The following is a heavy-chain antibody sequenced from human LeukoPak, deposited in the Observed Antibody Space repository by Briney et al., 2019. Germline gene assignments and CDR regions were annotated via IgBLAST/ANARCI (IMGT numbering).Heavy chain of an antibody. CDR3: ARDRIAAAGSFDY. Sequence: PVGSLRLSCAASGFTFSSYSMNWVRQAPGKGLEWVSSISSSSSYIYYADSVKGRFTISRDNAKNSLYLQMNSLRAEDTAVYYCARDRIAAAGSFDYWGQGTLVTVSS. CDR1: GFTFSSYS. J-gene: IGHJ4*02. CDR2: ISSSSSYI. D-gene: IGHD6-13*01. V-gene: IGHV3-21*01.